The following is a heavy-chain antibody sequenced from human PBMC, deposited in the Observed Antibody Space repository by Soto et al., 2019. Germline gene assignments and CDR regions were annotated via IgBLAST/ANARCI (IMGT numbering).Heavy chain of an antibody. D-gene: IGHD3-9*01. Sequence: PGGSMRLSCAASVFTVSSSYMSWVRQAPGKGLEWVSVIYSGGSTYYADSVKGRFTISRDNSKNTLYLQMNSLRAEDTAVYYCAREFYDILTGYIPDCWGQGTLVTVSS. CDR2: IYSGGST. J-gene: IGHJ4*02. V-gene: IGHV3-66*01. CDR3: AREFYDILTGYIPDC. CDR1: VFTVSSSY.